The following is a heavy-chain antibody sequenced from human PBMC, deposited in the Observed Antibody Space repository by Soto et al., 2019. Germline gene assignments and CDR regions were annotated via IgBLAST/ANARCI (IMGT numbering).Heavy chain of an antibody. D-gene: IGHD3-22*01. CDR3: ARDRLRGYDSSGFYS. Sequence: ASVKVSCKASGYTFTSYGISWVRQAPGQGLEWMGWISASDGNTNYAQKLQDRVTMTTDTSTNTGFLELRSLKSDDTAIYYCARDRLRGYDSSGFYSWGQGTMVTVSS. CDR2: ISASDGNT. J-gene: IGHJ4*02. CDR1: GYTFTSYG. V-gene: IGHV1-18*01.